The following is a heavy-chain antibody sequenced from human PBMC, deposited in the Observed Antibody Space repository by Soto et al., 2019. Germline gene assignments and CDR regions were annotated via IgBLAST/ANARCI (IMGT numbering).Heavy chain of an antibody. V-gene: IGHV4-59*13. CDR3: ASLVVPGAFDI. CDR2: IYYSGST. CDR1: GGSISSFY. J-gene: IGHJ3*02. D-gene: IGHD3-22*01. Sequence: SETLSLTCTVSGGSISSFYWSWIRQPPGKGLEWIGYIYYSGSTNYNPSLKSRVTISVDTSKNQFSLKLSSVTAADTAVYYCASLVVPGAFDIWGQGTMVTVSS.